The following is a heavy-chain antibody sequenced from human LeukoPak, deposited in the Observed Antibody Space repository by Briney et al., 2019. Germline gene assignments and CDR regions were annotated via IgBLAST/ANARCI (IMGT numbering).Heavy chain of an antibody. Sequence: ASVKVSCKASGYTFTSYAMHWVRQAPGQRLEWMGWISAGNGNTKYSQKFQGRVTITRDTSASTAYMELSSLRSEDTAVYYCARGVVLDTPRNYYYYGMDVWGQGTTVTVSS. J-gene: IGHJ6*02. V-gene: IGHV1-3*01. CDR1: GYTFTSYA. CDR3: ARGVVLDTPRNYYYYGMDV. D-gene: IGHD2-15*01. CDR2: ISAGNGNT.